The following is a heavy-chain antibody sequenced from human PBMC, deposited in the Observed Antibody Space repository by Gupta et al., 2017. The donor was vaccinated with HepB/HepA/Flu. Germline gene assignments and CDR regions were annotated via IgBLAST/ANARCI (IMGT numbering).Heavy chain of an antibody. Sequence: QVQLVESGGGVVQPGRSLRLSCAASGFTFSSSGMHWVRLAPGKGLEWVAVIWYDGSNKYYADSVKGRFTISRDNSKNTLYLQMNSLRAEDTAVYYCARDGAYLHLVGATQNNFDYWGQGTLVTVSS. CDR2: IWYDGSNK. V-gene: IGHV3-33*01. D-gene: IGHD1-26*01. CDR3: ARDGAYLHLVGATQNNFDY. J-gene: IGHJ4*02. CDR1: GFTFSSSG.